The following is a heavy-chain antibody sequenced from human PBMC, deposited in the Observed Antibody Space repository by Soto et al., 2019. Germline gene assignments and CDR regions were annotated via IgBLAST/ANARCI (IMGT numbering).Heavy chain of an antibody. CDR1: GFTFTSYE. J-gene: IGHJ6*02. V-gene: IGHV3-30-3*01. Sequence: SLRLSCAASGFTFTSYEMHWVRQAPGKGLEWVAIISYDGSNKYYADSVKGRFTMSRDNSRNTLYLQMNSLRLEDTAVYYCAREIDGMDVWGQGTTVTVSS. CDR2: ISYDGSNK. CDR3: AREIDGMDV.